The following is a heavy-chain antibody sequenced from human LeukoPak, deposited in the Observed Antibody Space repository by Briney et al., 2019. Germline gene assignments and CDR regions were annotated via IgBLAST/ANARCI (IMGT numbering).Heavy chain of an antibody. CDR1: GYSFTNYW. CDR2: IYPGDSDT. V-gene: IGHV5-51*01. Sequence: GESLKISCKGSGYSFTNYWIGWVRQMPGKGLEWMGIIYPGDSDTRYRLSFQDQVTISADKSITTAYLQWSSLKASDTAMYYCARGGVSFFDWLAFDYWGQGTPVTVSS. J-gene: IGHJ4*02. CDR3: ARGGVSFFDWLAFDY. D-gene: IGHD3-9*01.